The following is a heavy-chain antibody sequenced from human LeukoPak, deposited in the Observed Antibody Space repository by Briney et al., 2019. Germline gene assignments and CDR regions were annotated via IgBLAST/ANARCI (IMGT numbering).Heavy chain of an antibody. Sequence: PGGSLRLSCAASGFTFSSYAMHWVRQAPGKGLEYVSAIISNGHSTYYANSVKGRFTMSRDNSKNTLYLQMGSLRVGDMAVYYCARGISSWYYDAFDIWGQGTTVTVSS. CDR3: ARGISSWYYDAFDI. D-gene: IGHD6-13*01. CDR1: GFTFSSYA. V-gene: IGHV3-64*01. J-gene: IGHJ3*02. CDR2: IISNGHST.